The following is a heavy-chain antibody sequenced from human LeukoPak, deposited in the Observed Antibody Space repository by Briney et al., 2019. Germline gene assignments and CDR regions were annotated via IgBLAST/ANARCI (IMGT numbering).Heavy chain of an antibody. J-gene: IGHJ4*02. CDR2: ISWTSGSM. CDR1: GFSFDDYA. V-gene: IGHV3-9*01. CDR3: AKDISPVQLWTKGSDY. D-gene: IGHD1-1*01. Sequence: GGSLRLSCAASGFSFDDYAMHWVRQAPGKGLEWVSGISWTSGSMGYADSVKGRFTISRDNAKNSLYLQMNSLRAEDTALYYCAKDISPVQLWTKGSDYWGQGTLVTVSS.